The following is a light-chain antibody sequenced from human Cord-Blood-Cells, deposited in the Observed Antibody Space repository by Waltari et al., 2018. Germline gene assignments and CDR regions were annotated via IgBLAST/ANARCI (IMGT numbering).Light chain of an antibody. CDR2: LEGSGSY. CDR1: SGHSSYI. V-gene: IGLV4-60*03. CDR3: ETWDSNTWV. Sequence: QPVLTQSSSASASLGSSVKLTCTLSSGHSSYIIAWHQQQPGKAPRYLMKLEGSGSYNKGSGVPDRFSGSSSGADRYLTISNLHSEDEADYYCETWDSNTWVFGGGTKLTVL. J-gene: IGLJ3*02.